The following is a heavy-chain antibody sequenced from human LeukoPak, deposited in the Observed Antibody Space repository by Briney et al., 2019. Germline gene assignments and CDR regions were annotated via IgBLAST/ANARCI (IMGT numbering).Heavy chain of an antibody. V-gene: IGHV4-59*01. Sequence: LETLSLTCTVSGGSISNYYWSWIRQPPGKGLEWIGYIYYSGSTNYNPSLKSRVTISVDTSKNQFSLKLSSVTAADTAVFYCARVYYDGSGYNFDYWGQGTLVTVSS. J-gene: IGHJ4*02. CDR1: GGSISNYY. CDR3: ARVYYDGSGYNFDY. D-gene: IGHD3-22*01. CDR2: IYYSGST.